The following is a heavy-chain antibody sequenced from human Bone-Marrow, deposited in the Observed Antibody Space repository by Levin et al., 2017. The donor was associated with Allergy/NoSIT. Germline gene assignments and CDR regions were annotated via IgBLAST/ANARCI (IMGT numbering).Heavy chain of an antibody. CDR3: AKGRADMILDLMDP. V-gene: IGHV3-23*01. D-gene: IGHD3-16*01. J-gene: IGHJ5*02. CDR2: ISGTGRGT. CDR1: GFPFSNYA. Sequence: SGGSLRLSCAASGFPFSNYAMTWVRQAPGKGLEWVSTISGTGRGTFYADSVKGRFTISRDNSQNTLYLQISSLRADDTAVYYCAKGRADMILDLMDPWGQGTLVTVSS.